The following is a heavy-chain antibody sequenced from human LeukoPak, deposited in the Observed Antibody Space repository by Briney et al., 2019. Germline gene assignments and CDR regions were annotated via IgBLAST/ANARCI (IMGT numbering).Heavy chain of an antibody. V-gene: IGHV3-15*01. CDR1: GFTFSNTW. CDR3: ATLTVRGVINI. D-gene: IGHD3-10*01. CDR2: IQSKTDGGTT. Sequence: GGSLRLSCAASGFTFSNTWMNWVRQAPGKGLEWVGRIQSKTDGGTTEYAAPVQGRFTISRDDSKTTLYLQMNSLKTEDTAVYYCATLTVRGVINIWGQGTLVTVSS. J-gene: IGHJ4*02.